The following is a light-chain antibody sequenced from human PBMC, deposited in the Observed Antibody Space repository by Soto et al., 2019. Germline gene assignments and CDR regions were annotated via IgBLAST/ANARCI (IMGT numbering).Light chain of an antibody. V-gene: IGKV2-28*01. CDR1: QSLLHSNGYNY. CDR2: LGS. CDR3: MQALESPWT. Sequence: SLLVSPGEPATISCRTSQSLLHSNGYNYMDWYVQKPGRSPQLLIYLGSNRASGAPDRFSGSGSGTDFTLEISRVEAEDVGIYYCMQALESPWTFGQGTKVEIK. J-gene: IGKJ1*01.